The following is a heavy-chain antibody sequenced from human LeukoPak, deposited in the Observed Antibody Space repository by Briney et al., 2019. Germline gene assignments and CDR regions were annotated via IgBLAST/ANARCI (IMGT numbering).Heavy chain of an antibody. CDR1: GFTFSSYS. V-gene: IGHV3-21*01. CDR2: ISSIGSYI. Sequence: GGSLRLSCAASGFTFSSYSMNWVRQAPGKGLEWVSSISSIGSYIYYADSVKGRFTISRDNAKNSLYLQMNSLRAEDTAVYYCARVGALPSTYYDFWSGYYPGEGWFDPWGQGTLVTVSS. J-gene: IGHJ5*02. D-gene: IGHD3-3*01. CDR3: ARVGALPSTYYDFWSGYYPGEGWFDP.